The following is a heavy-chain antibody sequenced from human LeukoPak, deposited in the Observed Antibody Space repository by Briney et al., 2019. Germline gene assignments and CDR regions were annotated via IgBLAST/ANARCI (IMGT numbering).Heavy chain of an antibody. CDR2: IYYSGST. CDR3: ARQDWNYVYVDY. CDR1: GGSIRSSSYY. D-gene: IGHD1-7*01. V-gene: IGHV4-39*01. Sequence: SETLSLTCPVCGGSIRSSSYYWGWIRQPPGKGLEWIGSIYYSGSTYLNPPLQSRATISVDTSKNQFSLKLSSVTAADTAVYFFARQDWNYVYVDYWGQGTLVTVSS. J-gene: IGHJ4*02.